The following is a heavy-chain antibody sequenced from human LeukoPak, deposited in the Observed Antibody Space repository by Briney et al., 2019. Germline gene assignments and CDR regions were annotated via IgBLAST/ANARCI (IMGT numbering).Heavy chain of an antibody. D-gene: IGHD6-13*01. J-gene: IGHJ5*02. CDR1: RFTFSNYA. V-gene: IGHV3-23*01. Sequence: GGSLRLSCAASRFTFSNYAMNWVRQAPGKGLEWVSAISGTGGTAYYADSVKGRFTISRDNSKNTLYLQMNSLRAEDTAVYYCAKGQTSLVPDNWFEPWGQGTLVTVSS. CDR2: ISGTGGTA. CDR3: AKGQTSLVPDNWFEP.